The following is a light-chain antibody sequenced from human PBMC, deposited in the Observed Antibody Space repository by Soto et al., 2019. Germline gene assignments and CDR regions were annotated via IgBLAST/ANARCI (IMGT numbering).Light chain of an antibody. CDR3: CSYAGSGTLYV. CDR2: EDS. J-gene: IGLJ1*01. CDR1: SSDVGSYNL. Sequence: QSALTQPASVSGSPGQSITISCTGTSSDVGSYNLVSWYQQHPGKAPKVMIHEDSKRPSGASNRFSGSKSGNTASLTISGLQAEDEADYYCCSYAGSGTLYVFGTGTKVTVL. V-gene: IGLV2-23*01.